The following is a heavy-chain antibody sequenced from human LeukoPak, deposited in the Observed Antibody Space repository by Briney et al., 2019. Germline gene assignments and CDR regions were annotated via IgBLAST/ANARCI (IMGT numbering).Heavy chain of an antibody. CDR3: GRGHWGLDY. CDR1: GFTLRSNW. J-gene: IGHJ4*02. D-gene: IGHD7-27*01. CDR2: ISNSGGIV. Sequence: PGGSLRLSCAASGFTLRSNWMSWVRQTPGKGLEWVSFISNSGGIVYYADSVKGRFTISRDNAKNSLYLQMNSLRAEDTAVYYCGRGHWGLDYWGQGTLVTVS. V-gene: IGHV3-48*03.